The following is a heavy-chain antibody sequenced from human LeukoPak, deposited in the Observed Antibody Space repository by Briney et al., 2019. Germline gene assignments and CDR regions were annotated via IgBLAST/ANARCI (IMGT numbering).Heavy chain of an antibody. J-gene: IGHJ4*02. Sequence: PGGSLRLSCAASGFTFSDYYMNWIRQAPGKGLEWVSYISSSGSTIYYADSVKGRFTISRDNAKNSLYLQMNSLRAEDTAVYYCARDLRYSSQGFDYWGQGTLVTVSP. D-gene: IGHD5-18*01. V-gene: IGHV3-11*01. CDR2: ISSSGSTI. CDR1: GFTFSDYY. CDR3: ARDLRYSSQGFDY.